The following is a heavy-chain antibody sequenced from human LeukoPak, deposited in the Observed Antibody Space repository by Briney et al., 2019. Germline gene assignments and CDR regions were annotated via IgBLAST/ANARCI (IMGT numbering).Heavy chain of an antibody. CDR3: ARRISYYDSSGYFEGLDY. CDR1: GGSISSSSYY. D-gene: IGHD3-22*01. V-gene: IGHV4-39*01. J-gene: IGHJ4*02. CDR2: IYYSGST. Sequence: SETLSLTCTVSGGSISSSSYYWGWICQPPGKGLEWIGSIYYSGSTYYNPSLKSRVTISVDTSKNQFSLKLSSATAADTAVYYCARRISYYDSSGYFEGLDYWGQGTLVTVSS.